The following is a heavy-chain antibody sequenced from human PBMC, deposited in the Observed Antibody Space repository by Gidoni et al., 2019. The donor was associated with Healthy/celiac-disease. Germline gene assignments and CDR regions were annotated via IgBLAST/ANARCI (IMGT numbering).Heavy chain of an antibody. CDR1: GYTFTNYG. CDR3: ARGGLERDPGGVWFDP. D-gene: IGHD1-1*01. J-gene: IGHJ5*02. CDR2: FSAYNGNT. V-gene: IGHV1-18*01. Sequence: QVQLVQSGAEVKKPGASVKVSCTASGYTFTNYGISWVRQAPGQGLEWMGWFSAYNGNTNYAQKLQGRVTMTTDTSTSTAYMELRSLRSDDTAVYYCARGGLERDPGGVWFDPWGQGTLVTVSS.